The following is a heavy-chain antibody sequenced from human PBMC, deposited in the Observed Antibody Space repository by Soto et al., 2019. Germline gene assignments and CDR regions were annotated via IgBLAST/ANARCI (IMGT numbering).Heavy chain of an antibody. CDR1: GFTISSNY. CDR2: LYTGGTT. J-gene: IGHJ4*02. CDR3: ARGAPSCSCPDD. Sequence: EVQLVESGGGLVQPGGSLRLSCAASGFTISSNYMSWVRQAPGKGLEWVSVLYTGGTTYYTDSVKGRFTISRDNSKNTMYLQMNGLRVEDTAVYYWARGAPSCSCPDDWGQGTLVTVSS. D-gene: IGHD2-15*01. V-gene: IGHV3-66*01.